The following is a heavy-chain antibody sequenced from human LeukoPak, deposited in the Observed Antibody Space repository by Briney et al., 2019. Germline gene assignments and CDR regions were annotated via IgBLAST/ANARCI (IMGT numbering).Heavy chain of an antibody. CDR3: ARSPPASTFDY. Sequence: GGSLRLSCAASGFTVSRNYMSWVRQAPGKGLEWVSIIYSGGDTYYADSVKGRFTISRDISKNTLYLQMNNLRPEDTAFYYCARSPPASTFDYWGQGTLVTVSS. J-gene: IGHJ4*02. D-gene: IGHD2-2*01. CDR2: IYSGGDT. CDR1: GFTVSRNY. V-gene: IGHV3-53*01.